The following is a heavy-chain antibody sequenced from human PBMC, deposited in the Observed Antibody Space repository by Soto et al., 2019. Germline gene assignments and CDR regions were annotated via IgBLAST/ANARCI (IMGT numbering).Heavy chain of an antibody. CDR2: IFHSGRT. CDR1: GASIISNDW. D-gene: IGHD6-19*01. Sequence: SETLSLTCSVCGASIISNDWWIWIRQTPGKGLEWIGEIFHSGRTNYSPSFKSRVTISVDTSKSQFSLEMASVTAADTAVYYCARANLRSGWTFDHWGQGSPVTAPQ. J-gene: IGHJ4*02. V-gene: IGHV4-4*02. CDR3: ARANLRSGWTFDH.